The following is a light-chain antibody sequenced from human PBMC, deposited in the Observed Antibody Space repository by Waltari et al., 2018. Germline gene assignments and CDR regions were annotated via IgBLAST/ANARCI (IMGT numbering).Light chain of an antibody. J-gene: IGLJ3*02. CDR2: RNN. Sequence: QSVLTQPPSASGTPGQRVTISCSGLSSNIGSNYVYWYQQLPGTAPKLLSYRNNQRPSGVPDRFSGSKSGTSASLAIGGLRSEDEADYYCATWDDSLSGWVFGGGTKLTVL. V-gene: IGLV1-47*01. CDR1: SSNIGSNY. CDR3: ATWDDSLSGWV.